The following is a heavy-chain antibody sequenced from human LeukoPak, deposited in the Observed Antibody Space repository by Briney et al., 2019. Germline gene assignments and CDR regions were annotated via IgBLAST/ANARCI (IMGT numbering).Heavy chain of an antibody. CDR2: INFGVST. Sequence: PSETLSLTCTVSGGSISSSSYYWGWIRQPPGKGLEWIGSINFGVSTYFNPSLKSRFTMSIDTSNNDFSLRLSSVTAADTAVYYCARHVEAGWHLQLWGRSTLVTVS. V-gene: IGHV4-39*01. J-gene: IGHJ2*01. D-gene: IGHD6-19*01. CDR3: ARHVEAGWHLQL. CDR1: GGSISSSSYY.